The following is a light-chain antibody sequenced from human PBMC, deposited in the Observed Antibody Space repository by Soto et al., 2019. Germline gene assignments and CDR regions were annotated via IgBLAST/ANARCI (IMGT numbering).Light chain of an antibody. CDR2: GAS. CDR3: QQYDNWPHT. J-gene: IGKJ2*01. V-gene: IGKV3-15*01. Sequence: EIVMTQSPATLSVSPGDRATLSCRASQSPRNNLAWFQQKPGQAPRLLLYGASTRPTGIPARFSGSGSGTEFTLTISSLQSEDFAVYFCQQYDNWPHTFGQGTKLEIK. CDR1: QSPRNN.